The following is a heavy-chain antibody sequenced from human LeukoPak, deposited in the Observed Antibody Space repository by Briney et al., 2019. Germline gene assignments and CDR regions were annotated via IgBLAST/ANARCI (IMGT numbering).Heavy chain of an antibody. V-gene: IGHV3-48*04. Sequence: GGSLRLSCAASGFTFSNFSMNWVRQAPGKGLEWVSYISSSSSSIYYADSVMGRFTISRDNAKNSLYLQMNSLRAEDTALYYCAKGYYYDSSGYFRPEFDYWGQGTLVTVSS. CDR1: GFTFSNFS. D-gene: IGHD3-22*01. CDR2: ISSSSSSI. J-gene: IGHJ4*02. CDR3: AKGYYYDSSGYFRPEFDY.